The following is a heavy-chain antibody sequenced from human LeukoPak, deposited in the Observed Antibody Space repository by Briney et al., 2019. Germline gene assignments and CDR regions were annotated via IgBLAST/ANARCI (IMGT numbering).Heavy chain of an antibody. J-gene: IGHJ4*02. CDR2: ISSSSYI. D-gene: IGHD3-10*01. CDR3: ARDLYGSAGFDY. V-gene: IGHV3-21*01. Sequence: GGSLRLSCAASGFTFSSYSMNWVRQAPGKGLEWVSSISSSSYIYYADSVKGRFTISRDNAKNSLYLQMNSLRAEDTAVYYCARDLYGSAGFDYWGQGTLVTVSS. CDR1: GFTFSSYS.